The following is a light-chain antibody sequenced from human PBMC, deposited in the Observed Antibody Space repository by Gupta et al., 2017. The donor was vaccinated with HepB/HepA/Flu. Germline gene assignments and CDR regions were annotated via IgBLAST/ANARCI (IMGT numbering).Light chain of an antibody. V-gene: IGLV3-9*01. CDR1: NIRSKS. CDR3: QVWDSSTYVL. J-gene: IGLJ2*01. Sequence: SYALTQPLSLSVALGQTARITCGGNNIRSKSVHWYQQKPGQAPVLVIYRDDNRPSGIPERFSGSNSGNTATLTISRAQAGDEADYYCQVWDSSTYVLFGGGTKLTVL. CDR2: RDD.